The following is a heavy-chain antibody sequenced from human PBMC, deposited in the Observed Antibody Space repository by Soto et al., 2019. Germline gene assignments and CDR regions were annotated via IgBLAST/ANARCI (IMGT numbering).Heavy chain of an antibody. CDR1: GYTFSNYG. V-gene: IGHV1-18*04. CDR2: ISGYNGLT. CDR3: ARDEGIRGFDS. J-gene: IGHJ4*02. D-gene: IGHD3-10*01. Sequence: QVQLVQSGAEVKKSGASVKVSCKASGYTFSNYGISWLRQAPGQGLEWMGWISGYNGLTAYAQNVQGRVTMTIDTPTTTVFMELTGLRSNDTAVYYWARDEGIRGFDSWGQGTLVTVSS.